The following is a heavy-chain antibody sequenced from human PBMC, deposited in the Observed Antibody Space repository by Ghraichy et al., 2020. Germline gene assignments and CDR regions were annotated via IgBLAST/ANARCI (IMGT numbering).Heavy chain of an antibody. J-gene: IGHJ4*02. CDR1: DGSISSSNSYY. D-gene: IGHD4-23*01. CDR2: IYYTGSP. Sequence: SETLSLTCTVSDGSISSSNSYYWGWIRQPPGKGLEWIGSIYYTGSPDYYNPSLKSRVTISVDTSRNQFSLKLTSVTAADTAVYYCAKYFAVNSAWGFDYWGPGTLLTVSS. CDR3: AKYFAVNSAWGFDY. V-gene: IGHV4-39*01.